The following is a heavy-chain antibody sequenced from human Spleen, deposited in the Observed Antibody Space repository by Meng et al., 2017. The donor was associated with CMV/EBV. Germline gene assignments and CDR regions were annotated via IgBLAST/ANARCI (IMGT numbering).Heavy chain of an antibody. D-gene: IGHD4-17*01. J-gene: IGHJ4*02. Sequence: QLQLQESGSGLVKPSQTLSLTCAVSGGSISSGGYSWIWIRQPPGKGLAWIGYIYHSGSTYYNPSLKSRVTISLDKSKNQFSLKLRSVTAADTAVYYCARLYGDYTSAYWGQGTLVTVSS. V-gene: IGHV4-30-2*01. CDR1: GGSISSGGYS. CDR2: IYHSGST. CDR3: ARLYGDYTSAY.